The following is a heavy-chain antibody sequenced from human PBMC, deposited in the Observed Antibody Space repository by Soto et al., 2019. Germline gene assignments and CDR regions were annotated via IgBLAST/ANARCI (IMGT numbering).Heavy chain of an antibody. J-gene: IGHJ5*02. CDR2: ISSSSSYI. CDR3: ARDPIPTVTTTPGWFDP. CDR1: VFTFSSYS. D-gene: IGHD4-17*01. V-gene: IGHV3-21*01. Sequence: GSLRGSCAASVFTFSSYSMNWVRQAPGKGLEWVSPISSSSSYIYYADSVKGRFTISRDNAKNSLYLQMNSLRAEDTAVYYCARDPIPTVTTTPGWFDPWGQGTLVTVSS.